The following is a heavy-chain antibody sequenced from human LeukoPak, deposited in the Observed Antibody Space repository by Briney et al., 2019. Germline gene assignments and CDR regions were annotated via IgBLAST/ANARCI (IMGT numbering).Heavy chain of an antibody. CDR2: IKQDASEK. Sequence: GGSLRLSCAASGFTPSSYWMSWVRQPPGKGLEWVANIKQDASEKYYVGSVKGRFTISRDNAKNSLYLQMNSLRAEDTAVYFCASGDNFDYWGQGTLVTVSS. J-gene: IGHJ4*02. V-gene: IGHV3-7*01. CDR1: GFTPSSYW. CDR3: ASGDNFDY. D-gene: IGHD7-27*01.